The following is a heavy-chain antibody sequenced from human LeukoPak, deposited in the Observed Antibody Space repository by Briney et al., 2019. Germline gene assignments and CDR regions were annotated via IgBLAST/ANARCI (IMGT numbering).Heavy chain of an antibody. CDR1: GFIFSDYY. Sequence: GGSLRLSCAGSGFIFSDYYMSWIRQAPGKGLEWVSYISSSGSTIYYADSVKGRFTISRDNAKNSLYLQMNSLRAEDTAVYYCAREQDRYYYGMDVWGQGTTVTVSS. D-gene: IGHD2-15*01. J-gene: IGHJ6*02. CDR3: AREQDRYYYGMDV. CDR2: ISSSGSTI. V-gene: IGHV3-11*01.